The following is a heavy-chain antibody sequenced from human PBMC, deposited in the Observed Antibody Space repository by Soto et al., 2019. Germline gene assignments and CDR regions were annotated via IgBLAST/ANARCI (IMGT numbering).Heavy chain of an antibody. D-gene: IGHD7-27*01. J-gene: IGHJ4*02. Sequence: QVQLVESGGGVVQPGRSLRLSCAASGFTFSDYGMHWVRQAPGKGLQWVAFIWPDGGNKYYAESVKGRFTISRDNSKNSVYLHMNNVRDEDTAVYYCARAGDANSGFGKDYCGQGTLVTVSS. CDR3: ARAGDANSGFGKDY. CDR1: GFTFSDYG. CDR2: IWPDGGNK. V-gene: IGHV3-33*01.